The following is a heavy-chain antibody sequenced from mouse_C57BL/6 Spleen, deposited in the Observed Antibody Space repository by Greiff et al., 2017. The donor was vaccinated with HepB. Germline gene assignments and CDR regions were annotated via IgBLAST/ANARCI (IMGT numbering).Heavy chain of an antibody. CDR2: INPNNGGT. V-gene: IGHV1-22*01. Sequence: EVKLVESGPELVKPGASVKMSCKASGYTFTDYNMHWVKQSHGKSLEWIGYINPNNGGTSYNQKFKGKATLTVNKSSSTAYMELRSLTSEDSAVYYCASSGDLWSPDYWGQGTTLTVSS. CDR3: ASSGDLWSPDY. D-gene: IGHD1-1*02. J-gene: IGHJ2*01. CDR1: GYTFTDYN.